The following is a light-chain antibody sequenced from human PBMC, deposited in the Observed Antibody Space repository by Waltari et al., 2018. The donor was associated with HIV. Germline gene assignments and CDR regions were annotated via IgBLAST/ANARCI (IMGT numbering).Light chain of an antibody. CDR3: QQSYNSLYT. CDR1: QNIGTY. Sequence: DIQMTQSPSSLSASLGDRVTITCRASQNIGTYLNWYQQKPGEPPKVLIYSTSTVYGGPSSRFSGSGSGTDFTLTISSLQPEDFATYYCQQSYNSLYTFGQGTTLEIK. CDR2: STS. V-gene: IGKV1-39*01. J-gene: IGKJ2*01.